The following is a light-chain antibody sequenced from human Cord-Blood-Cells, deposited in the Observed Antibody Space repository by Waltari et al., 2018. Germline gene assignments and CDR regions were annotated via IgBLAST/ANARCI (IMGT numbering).Light chain of an antibody. CDR2: KAS. Sequence: DIQMTQSPYSLSASVGDSVTITCRAIQSISSWLTWYQQKPGKAPKLLIYKASSLESGVPSTLSGSGAGPECTLTISSLQPDDFATYYCQQYKSYGTFVQGTKVEI. CDR3: QQYKSYGT. CDR1: QSISSW. V-gene: IGKV1-5*03. J-gene: IGKJ1*01.